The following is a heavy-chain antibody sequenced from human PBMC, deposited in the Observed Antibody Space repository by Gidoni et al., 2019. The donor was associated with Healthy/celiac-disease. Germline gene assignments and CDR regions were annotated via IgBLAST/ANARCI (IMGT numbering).Heavy chain of an antibody. J-gene: IGHJ6*02. Sequence: EVQLVESGGGLVQPGGSLRLSCAASGFTFSSYDMHWVRQATGKGLEWVSAIGTAGDTYYPGSVKGRFTISRENAKNSLYLQMNSLRAGDTAVYYCARDRRYCSSTSCSKNYGMDVWGQGTTVTVSS. CDR2: IGTAGDT. D-gene: IGHD2-2*01. V-gene: IGHV3-13*04. CDR1: GFTFSSYD. CDR3: ARDRRYCSSTSCSKNYGMDV.